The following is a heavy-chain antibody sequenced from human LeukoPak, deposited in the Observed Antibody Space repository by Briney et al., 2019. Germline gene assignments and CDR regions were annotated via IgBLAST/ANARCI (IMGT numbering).Heavy chain of an antibody. CDR2: IYYSGST. CDR3: ARDPQYCSGGSCYPVGFDY. Sequence: SETPSLTCTVSGGSISSYYWSWIRQPPGKGLEWIGYIYYSGSTYYNPSLKSRVTISVDTSKNQFSLKLSSVTAADTAVYYCARDPQYCSGGSCYPVGFDYWGQGTLVTVSS. CDR1: GGSISSYY. J-gene: IGHJ4*02. V-gene: IGHV4-59*12. D-gene: IGHD2-15*01.